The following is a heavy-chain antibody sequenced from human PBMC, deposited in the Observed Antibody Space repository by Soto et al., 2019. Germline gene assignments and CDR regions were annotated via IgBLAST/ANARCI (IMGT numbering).Heavy chain of an antibody. V-gene: IGHV1-8*01. CDR2: MNPNSGNT. CDR3: ARGAPVGLRCFDWYFDF. CDR1: GYTFSSYE. Sequence: APVKVSCKASGYTFSSYEINWVRQATGQGLEWMGWMNPNSGNTGYAQKFQGRVTMTRNTSISTAYMELTSLRSEDTAVYYCARGAPVGLRCFDWYFDFWGRGTLVTVSS. J-gene: IGHJ2*01. D-gene: IGHD3-9*01.